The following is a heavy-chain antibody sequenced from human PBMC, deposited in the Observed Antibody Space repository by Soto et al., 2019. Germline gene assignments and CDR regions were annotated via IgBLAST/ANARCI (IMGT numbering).Heavy chain of an antibody. J-gene: IGHJ4*02. D-gene: IGHD5-12*01. CDR1: GYTFTGYY. Sequence: ASVKVSCKASGYTFTGYYMHWVRQAPGQGLEWMGWINPKSGGTDYAQKFQGRVTMTRDTSSSSAYMELSSLRSDDTAVYYCAKANSGDDDEFDYWGQGTQVTVSS. CDR2: INPKSGGT. V-gene: IGHV1-2*02. CDR3: AKANSGDDDEFDY.